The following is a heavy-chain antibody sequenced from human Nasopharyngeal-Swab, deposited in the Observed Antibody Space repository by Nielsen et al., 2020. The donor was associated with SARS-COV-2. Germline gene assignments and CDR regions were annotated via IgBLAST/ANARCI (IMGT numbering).Heavy chain of an antibody. CDR1: GGSIASGDSY. V-gene: IGHV4-30-4*01. CDR2: IYYSGST. CDR3: VSDVYDSSGGYYFDY. D-gene: IGHD3-22*01. Sequence: SETLSLTCTVSGGSIASGDSYWSWVRQPPGKGLECIGNIYYSGSTSYSSSLKSRLTISVDTSKNQFSLNLSSVTAADTAVYFCVSDVYDSSGGYYFDYWGQGAPVTVSS. J-gene: IGHJ4*02.